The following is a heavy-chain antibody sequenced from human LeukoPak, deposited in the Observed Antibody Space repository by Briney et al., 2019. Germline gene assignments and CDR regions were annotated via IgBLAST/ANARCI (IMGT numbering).Heavy chain of an antibody. CDR1: GASISSPYYY. D-gene: IGHD3-16*01. CDR3: ASLILVRGQYYFDY. V-gene: IGHV4-61*10. Sequence: PSETLSLTCIVSGASISSPYYYWSWIRQPAGKGLEWIGRIYNSGNTNYNPSLESRVTISVDTSKNQFSLKLSSVTAADTAVYYCASLILVRGQYYFDYWGQGTLVTVSS. J-gene: IGHJ4*02. CDR2: IYNSGNT.